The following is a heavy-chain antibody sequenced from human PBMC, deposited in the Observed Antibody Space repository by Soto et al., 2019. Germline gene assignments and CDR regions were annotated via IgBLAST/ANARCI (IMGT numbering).Heavy chain of an antibody. V-gene: IGHV3-7*01. J-gene: IGHJ4*02. CDR1: GFTFSRYW. CDR3: AIVPLANYFDY. CDR2: IKQDGSEK. Sequence: GGSLRLSCAASGFTFSRYWMSLVRQAPGKGLEWVADIKQDGSEKYYVDSVKGRFTISRDNAKNSLYLQMNSLRAEDTAVYYCAIVPLANYFDYWGKGTLVTGSS.